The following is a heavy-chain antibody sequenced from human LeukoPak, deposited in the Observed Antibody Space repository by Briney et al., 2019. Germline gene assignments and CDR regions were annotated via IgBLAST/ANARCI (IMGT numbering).Heavy chain of an antibody. CDR1: GGSISSYY. CDR3: ARDVYYYGSPASTGFDY. J-gene: IGHJ4*02. V-gene: IGHV4-59*01. D-gene: IGHD3-22*01. CDR2: IYYSGST. Sequence: SETLSLTCTVSGGSISSYYWSWIRQPPAQGQERIGYIYYSGSTNYNPSLKSRVTISVDTSKNQFSLKLHSLTAADTAVYYCARDVYYYGSPASTGFDYWGQGTLVTVSS.